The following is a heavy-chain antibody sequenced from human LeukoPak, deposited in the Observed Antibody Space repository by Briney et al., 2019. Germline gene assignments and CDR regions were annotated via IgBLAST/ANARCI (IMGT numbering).Heavy chain of an antibody. Sequence: GGSLRLSCAASGFTLSTFAMTWVRQAPGKGLEWVSSITGTHYTTYYTDSVKGRFTISRDNSKNTLYLQMNSLRADDTAVYCARSTYSSSSYYFDYWGQGSLVTVSS. D-gene: IGHD6-13*01. CDR1: GFTLSTFA. CDR3: ARSTYSSSSYYFDY. CDR2: ITGTHYTT. V-gene: IGHV3-23*01. J-gene: IGHJ4*02.